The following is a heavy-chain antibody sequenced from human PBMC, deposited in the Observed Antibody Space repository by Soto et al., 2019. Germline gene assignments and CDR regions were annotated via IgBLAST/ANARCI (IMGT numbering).Heavy chain of an antibody. V-gene: IGHV3-23*01. CDR2: ISGGGGST. Sequence: EVQLLESGGGLVRPGGSLRLSLAASGSIFSGYGMSWVRQAPGKGLEWVSTISGGGGSTYYADSVKGRFTISRDNSKNTLYLQMNSLGAEDTAVYFCAKQRYDFWSGIDYWGQGTLVTVSS. CDR1: GSIFSGYG. CDR3: AKQRYDFWSGIDY. D-gene: IGHD3-3*01. J-gene: IGHJ4*02.